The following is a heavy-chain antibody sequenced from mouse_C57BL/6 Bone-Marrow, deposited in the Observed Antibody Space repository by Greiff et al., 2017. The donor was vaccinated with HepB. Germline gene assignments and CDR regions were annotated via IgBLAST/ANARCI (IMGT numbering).Heavy chain of an antibody. CDR3: ARVVIYYYGSSYFDY. D-gene: IGHD1-1*01. Sequence: QVQLQQSGAELVRPGASVKLSCKASGYTFTDYYINWVKQRPGQGLEWIARIYPGSGNTYYNEKFKGKATLTAEKSSSTAYMQLSSLTSEDSAVYFCARVVIYYYGSSYFDYWGQGTTLTVSS. J-gene: IGHJ2*01. CDR1: GYTFTDYY. CDR2: IYPGSGNT. V-gene: IGHV1-76*01.